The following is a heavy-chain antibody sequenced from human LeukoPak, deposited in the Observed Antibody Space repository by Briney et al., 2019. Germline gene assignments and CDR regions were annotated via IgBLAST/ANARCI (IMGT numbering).Heavy chain of an antibody. Sequence: SVKVSCKASGGTFSSYAISWVRQAPGQGLEWIGRIIPIFGTANYAQKFQGRVTITTDESTSTAYMELSSLRSEDTAVYYCARDGDSIYCSSTSCPIWFDPWGQGTLVTVSS. D-gene: IGHD2-2*01. CDR2: IIPIFGTA. CDR1: GGTFSSYA. V-gene: IGHV1-69*05. J-gene: IGHJ5*02. CDR3: ARDGDSIYCSSTSCPIWFDP.